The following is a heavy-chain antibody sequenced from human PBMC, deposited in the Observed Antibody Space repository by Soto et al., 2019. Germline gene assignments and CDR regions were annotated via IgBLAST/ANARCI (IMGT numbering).Heavy chain of an antibody. CDR1: GFTFSSYS. CDR2: ISSSSSYI. D-gene: IGHD5-12*01. V-gene: IGHV3-21*01. CDR3: ARREEMATRDYYYYGMDV. J-gene: IGHJ6*02. Sequence: GPLRLSCAASGFTFSSYSMNWVRQAPGKGLEWVSSISSSSSYIYYADSVKGRFTISRDNAKNSLYLQMNSLRAEDTAVYYCARREEMATRDYYYYGMDVWGQGTTVTVSS.